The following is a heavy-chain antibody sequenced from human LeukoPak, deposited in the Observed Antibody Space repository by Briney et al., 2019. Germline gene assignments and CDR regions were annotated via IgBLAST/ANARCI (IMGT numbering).Heavy chain of an antibody. V-gene: IGHV4-59*01. CDR2: VYYSGST. CDR1: GGSISSYY. J-gene: IGHJ6*02. Sequence: SETLSLTCTVSGGSISSYYWSWIRQPPGKGLEWIGYVYYSGSTNYNPSLKSRVTISVDTSKNQFSLKLSSVTAADTAVYYCARHYYYYGMDVWGQGTTVTVSS. CDR3: ARHYYYYGMDV.